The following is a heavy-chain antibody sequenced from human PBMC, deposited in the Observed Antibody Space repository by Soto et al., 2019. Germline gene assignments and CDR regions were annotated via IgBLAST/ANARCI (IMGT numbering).Heavy chain of an antibody. CDR3: ARGPAYIDGWRTFDL. V-gene: IGHV4-61*08. CDR1: DDSFRGAEYY. CDR2: TYYNGDT. J-gene: IGHJ4*02. Sequence: SGTLSLTCTVSDDSFRGAEYYWSWIRQPLGKGPEWIGYTYYNGDTKYNPALRSRVTMSEDTSKNQFSLRLSSVTAADTAVYFCARGPAYIDGWRTFDLWGRGILVTVS. D-gene: IGHD6-19*01.